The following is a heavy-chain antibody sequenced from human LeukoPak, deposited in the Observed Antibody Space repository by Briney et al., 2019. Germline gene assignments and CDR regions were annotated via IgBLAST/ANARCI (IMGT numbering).Heavy chain of an antibody. CDR2: IYTSGST. CDR1: GGSISSGSYY. D-gene: IGHD6-13*01. J-gene: IGHJ5*02. Sequence: SQTLSLTCTVSGGSISSGSYYWSWIRQPAGKGLEWIGRIYTSGSTNYNPSLKSRVTISVDTSKNQFSLKLSSVTAADTAVYYCARDPRIVAAPDVRPWGQGTLVTVSS. V-gene: IGHV4-61*02. CDR3: ARDPRIVAAPDVRP.